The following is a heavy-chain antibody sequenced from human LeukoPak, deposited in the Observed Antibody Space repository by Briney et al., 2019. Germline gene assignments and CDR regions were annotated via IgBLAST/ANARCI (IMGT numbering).Heavy chain of an antibody. CDR2: INPNSGDT. D-gene: IGHD3-22*01. J-gene: IGHJ1*01. CDR3: ARGYYDSSDFEYFQH. V-gene: IGHV1-2*02. CDR1: GYSFTDYY. Sequence: ASVKVSCKASGYSFTDYYMHWVRQAPGQGLEWMGWINPNSGDTNFAQKFQGRVTMTRDTSISTVYMELSRLRSDDTAVFYCARGYYDSSDFEYFQHWGQGTLVTVSS.